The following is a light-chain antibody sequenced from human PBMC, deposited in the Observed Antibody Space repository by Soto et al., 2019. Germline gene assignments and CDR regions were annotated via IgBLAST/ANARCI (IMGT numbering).Light chain of an antibody. CDR3: HQYDNAPQT. CDR1: QSIRSY. V-gene: IGKV3-15*01. Sequence: EVVLTQSPATLSVSPGETATLSCRASQSIRSYLAWYQQKAGQAPRLLIYGASMRATGVPTRFSGSGSGTEFTLTISSLQSEDFAVYYCHQYDNAPQTYGQGTKVDIK. CDR2: GAS. J-gene: IGKJ2*01.